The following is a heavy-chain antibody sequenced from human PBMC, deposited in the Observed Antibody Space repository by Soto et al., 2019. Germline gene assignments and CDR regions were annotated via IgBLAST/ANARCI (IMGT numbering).Heavy chain of an antibody. D-gene: IGHD3-3*01. CDR2: ISGGGSDT. CDR3: AKDDSLEWFFPLDA. CDR1: GFTFRSYA. V-gene: IGHV3-23*01. J-gene: IGHJ5*02. Sequence: EVHLLESGGGLVQPGGSLRLSCAASGFTFRSYAMSWVRQAPGKGLERVAGISGGGSDTYYSDSVRGRFTISRDNSKNTLYLQINSLRVEDSAVYFCAKDDSLEWFFPLDAWGQGTLVTVSS.